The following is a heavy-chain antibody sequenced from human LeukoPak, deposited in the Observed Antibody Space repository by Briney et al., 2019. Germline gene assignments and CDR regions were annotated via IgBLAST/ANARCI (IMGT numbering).Heavy chain of an antibody. J-gene: IGHJ4*02. CDR2: IYYSGTT. Sequence: SETLSPTCTVSGGSISPDYWSWIRQPPGGGLEWIGYIYYSGTTKYNPSLKSRVTISVDTSKNQFSLKLKSVTAADTAVYYCARVFAHGWSDYWGQGALVTVSS. CDR3: ARVFAHGWSDY. D-gene: IGHD3-3*01. V-gene: IGHV4-59*01. CDR1: GGSISPDY.